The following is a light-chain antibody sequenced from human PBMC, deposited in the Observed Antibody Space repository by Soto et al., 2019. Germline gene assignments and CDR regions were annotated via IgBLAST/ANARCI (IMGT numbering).Light chain of an antibody. CDR2: AAS. CDR1: QNISTY. J-gene: IGKJ1*01. V-gene: IGKV1-39*01. CDR3: QQSNNTPLT. Sequence: DIQMTQSPSSLSASVGDRVNITCRASQNISTYLNWYQQRPGRAPKLLIYAASTLQRGVPSRFSGGGSGTEFTLNISSLQPEEIATYYCQQSNNTPLTFGQGTKVEIK.